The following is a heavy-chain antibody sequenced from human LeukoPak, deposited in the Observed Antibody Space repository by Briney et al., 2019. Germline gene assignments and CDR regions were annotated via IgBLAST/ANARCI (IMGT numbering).Heavy chain of an antibody. CDR2: IYYSGST. CDR3: ASEANLGAFDI. CDR1: GGSISSSSYY. J-gene: IGHJ3*02. Sequence: SETLSLTCTVSGGSISSSSYYWGWIRQPPRKGLEWLGSIYYSGSTYYNPSLTSRVTISVDTSRNQFSLKLSSVTAADTAVYYCASEANLGAFDIWGQGTMVTVSS. D-gene: IGHD7-27*01. V-gene: IGHV4-39*01.